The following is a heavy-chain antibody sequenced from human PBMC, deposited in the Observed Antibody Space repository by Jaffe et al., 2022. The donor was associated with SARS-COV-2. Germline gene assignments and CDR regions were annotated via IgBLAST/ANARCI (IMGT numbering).Heavy chain of an antibody. D-gene: IGHD2-2*01. V-gene: IGHV4-39*01. CDR2: IYYSGET. Sequence: QLQLQESGPGLMKPSETLSLICTVSGGSIGISSFYWGWIRQPPGKGLEWIGSIYYSGETYYNPSLKSRVTISIDTSKNQFSLNLKSVTAADTAVYYCARKGYCSSTSCYFRGPDVWGQGTTVTVSS. J-gene: IGHJ6*02. CDR1: GGSIGISSFY. CDR3: ARKGYCSSTSCYFRGPDV.